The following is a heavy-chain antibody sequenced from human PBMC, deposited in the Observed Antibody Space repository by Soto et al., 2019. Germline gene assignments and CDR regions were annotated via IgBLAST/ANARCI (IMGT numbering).Heavy chain of an antibody. CDR1: GGSISSSSYY. J-gene: IGHJ4*02. Sequence: PSESLSLTCTVSGGSISSSSYYWGWIRQPPGKGLEWIGSIYYSGSTYYNPSLKSRVTISVDTSENQFSLKLSSVTAADTAVYYCASARRGVTRWIQLWYTDYWGQGTLVTVSS. CDR2: IYYSGST. CDR3: ASARRGVTRWIQLWYTDY. D-gene: IGHD5-18*01. V-gene: IGHV4-39*01.